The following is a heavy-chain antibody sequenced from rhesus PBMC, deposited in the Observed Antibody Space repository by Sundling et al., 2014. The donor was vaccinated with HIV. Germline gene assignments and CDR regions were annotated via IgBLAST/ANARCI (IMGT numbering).Heavy chain of an antibody. CDR1: GGSISDHYF. Sequence: QVQLQESGPGLVKPSETLSLTCTVSGGSISDHYFWNWIRQSPGKGLEWIGSIYGFITSTNYNPSLKSRVTIAKDTSKNQFSLKLTSVTAADTAVYYCASPKYSWNDVYFDYWGQGVLVTVSS. D-gene: IGHD1-14*01. V-gene: IGHV4S9*01. CDR3: ASPKYSWNDVYFDY. CDR2: IYGFITST. J-gene: IGHJ4*01.